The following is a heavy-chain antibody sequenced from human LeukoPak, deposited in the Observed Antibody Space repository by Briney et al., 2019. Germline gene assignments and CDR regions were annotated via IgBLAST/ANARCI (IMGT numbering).Heavy chain of an antibody. CDR3: ARNAGYSNGPIQRVSRQAPDY. Sequence: AGGSLRLSCAASGFTFSSYSMNWVRQAPGKGLEWVSSISSSSSYIYYADSVKGRFTISRDNAKNSLYLQMNSLRAEDTAVYYCARNAGYSNGPIQRVSRQAPDYWGQGTLVTVSS. D-gene: IGHD5-18*01. V-gene: IGHV3-21*01. CDR2: ISSSSSYI. CDR1: GFTFSSYS. J-gene: IGHJ4*02.